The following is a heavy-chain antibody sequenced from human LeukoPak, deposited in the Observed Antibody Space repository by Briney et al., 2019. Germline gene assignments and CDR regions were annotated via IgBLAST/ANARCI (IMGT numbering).Heavy chain of an antibody. D-gene: IGHD4-17*01. CDR3: AGVPHDYGDYEAFDI. CDR2: IYTSEST. CDR1: GGSISSYY. Sequence: SETLSLTCTVSGGSISSYYWSWLRQPAGKGLEWIGRIYTSESTNYNPSLKSRVTMSIDTCKNQFSLKLSSVTAADTAVYYCAGVPHDYGDYEAFDIWGRGTMVTVSS. J-gene: IGHJ3*02. V-gene: IGHV4-4*07.